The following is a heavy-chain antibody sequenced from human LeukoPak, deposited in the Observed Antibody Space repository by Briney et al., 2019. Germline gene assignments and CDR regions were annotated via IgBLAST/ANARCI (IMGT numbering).Heavy chain of an antibody. CDR3: ARLMQYSSSWYGSYYYGMDV. CDR2: MNPNSGNT. Sequence: RASVNVSCKASGYTFTSYDINWVRQATGQGLEWMGWMNPNSGNTGYAQKFQGRVTMTRNTSISTAYMELSSLRSEDTAVYYCARLMQYSSSWYGSYYYGMDVWGQGTTVTVSS. V-gene: IGHV1-8*01. CDR1: GYTFTSYD. J-gene: IGHJ6*02. D-gene: IGHD6-13*01.